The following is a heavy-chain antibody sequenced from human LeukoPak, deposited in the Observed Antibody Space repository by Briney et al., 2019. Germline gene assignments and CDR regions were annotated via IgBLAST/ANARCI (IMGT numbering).Heavy chain of an antibody. D-gene: IGHD3-22*01. CDR2: ISSSGSTI. V-gene: IGHV3-11*04. CDR3: ARPPGSSGYYYPFDY. CDR1: GFTFSDYY. Sequence: GGSLRLSCAASGFTFSDYYMSWIRQAPGKGLEWVSYISSSGSTIYYADSVKGRFTISRDNTKNSLYLQMNSLRAEETAVYYCARPPGSSGYYYPFDYWGQGTLVTVSS. J-gene: IGHJ4*02.